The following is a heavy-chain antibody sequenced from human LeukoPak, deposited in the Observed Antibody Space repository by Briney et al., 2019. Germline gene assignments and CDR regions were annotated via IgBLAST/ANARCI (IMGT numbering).Heavy chain of an antibody. Sequence: GGSLRLSCAASGFTFSSYGMHWVRQAPGKGLEWVAVIWYDGSNKYYADSVKGRFTISRDNSKNTLYLQMNSLRAEDTAVYYCARERDDSSGYYYVIPDYFDYWGQGTLVTVSS. D-gene: IGHD3-22*01. V-gene: IGHV3-33*01. CDR1: GFTFSSYG. CDR3: ARERDDSSGYYYVIPDYFDY. CDR2: IWYDGSNK. J-gene: IGHJ4*02.